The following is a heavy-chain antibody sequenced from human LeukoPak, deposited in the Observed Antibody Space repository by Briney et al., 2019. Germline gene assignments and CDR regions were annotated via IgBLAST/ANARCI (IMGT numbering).Heavy chain of an antibody. J-gene: IGHJ6*02. D-gene: IGHD3-10*01. CDR3: ARDLWGRTMVRGAGGMDV. Sequence: SEALSLTCTVSGGSISGYYWSWIRQPPGKGLEWIGYIYYSGSTNYNPSLKSRVTISVDTSKNQFSLKLSSVTAADTAVYYCARDLWGRTMVRGAGGMDVWGQGTTVTVSS. CDR2: IYYSGST. V-gene: IGHV4-59*01. CDR1: GGSISGYY.